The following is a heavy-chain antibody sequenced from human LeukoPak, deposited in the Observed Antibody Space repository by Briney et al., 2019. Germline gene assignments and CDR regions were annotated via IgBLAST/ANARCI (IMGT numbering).Heavy chain of an antibody. J-gene: IGHJ3*02. CDR1: GFTFSSYG. CDR3: AKEASGGWGAFDI. Sequence: GGSLRLSCAASGFTFSSYGMHWVRQAPGKGLEWVAFIRYDGSNKYYADSVKGRFTISRDNSKNTLYLQMNSLRAEETAVYYCAKEASGGWGAFDIWGQGTMVTVSS. CDR2: IRYDGSNK. V-gene: IGHV3-30*02. D-gene: IGHD4-23*01.